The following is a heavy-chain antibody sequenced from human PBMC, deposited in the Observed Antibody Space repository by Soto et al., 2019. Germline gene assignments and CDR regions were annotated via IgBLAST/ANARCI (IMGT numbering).Heavy chain of an antibody. V-gene: IGHV3-48*01. Sequence: PGGSLRLSCAASGFTFSSYSMNWVRQAPGKGLEWVSYISSSSSTIYYADSVKGRFTISRDNAKNSLYLQMNSLRAEDTAVYYCARVRHGSGYAFDIWGQGTMVTVSS. J-gene: IGHJ3*02. CDR1: GFTFSSYS. D-gene: IGHD3-10*01. CDR3: ARVRHGSGYAFDI. CDR2: ISSSSSTI.